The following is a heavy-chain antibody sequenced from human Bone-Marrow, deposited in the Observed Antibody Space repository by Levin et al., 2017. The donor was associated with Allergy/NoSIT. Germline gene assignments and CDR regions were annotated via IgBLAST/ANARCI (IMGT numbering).Heavy chain of an antibody. Sequence: SETLSLTCTVSGGSTNSYFWNWIRQSPGKGLEWIGYINYLGSTNYNPSLQSRVSISRGTSKNQFSLNLRSVTAADTAGYFCAKETDSTGYYVFDSRGQGTLVTGSS. CDR3: AKETDSTGYYVFDS. CDR2: INYLGST. J-gene: IGHJ4*02. V-gene: IGHV4-59*01. CDR1: GGSTNSYF. D-gene: IGHD3-22*01.